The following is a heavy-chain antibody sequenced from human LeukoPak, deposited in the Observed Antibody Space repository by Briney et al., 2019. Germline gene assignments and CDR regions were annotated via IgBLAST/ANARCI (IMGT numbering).Heavy chain of an antibody. J-gene: IGHJ6*04. CDR2: IHTSATTI. V-gene: IGHV3-48*03. D-gene: IGHD2-2*01. CDR1: GFTFNRYE. Sequence: GGSLRLSCAASGFTFNRYEFIWVRQAPGKGLEWVSYIHTSATTIYYADSVKGRFSISRDNAKRSLYLQMNSLRAEDTAVYYCAKWYPGNMDVWGKGTTVTVSS. CDR3: AKWYPGNMDV.